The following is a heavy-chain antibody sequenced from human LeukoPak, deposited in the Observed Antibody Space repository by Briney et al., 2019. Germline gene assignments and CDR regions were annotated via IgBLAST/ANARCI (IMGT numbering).Heavy chain of an antibody. CDR2: INPNSGDT. V-gene: IGHV1-2*06. CDR3: ARLPYYDSSGYYCFDY. Sequence: ASVKVSCKASGYTFTDYYIHWVRQAPGQGLEWMGRINPNSGDTNYPQKFQGRVTMTRDTSISAAYMELSRLRSDDTAVYYCARLPYYDSSGYYCFDYWGQGTLVTVSS. CDR1: GYTFTDYY. D-gene: IGHD3-22*01. J-gene: IGHJ4*02.